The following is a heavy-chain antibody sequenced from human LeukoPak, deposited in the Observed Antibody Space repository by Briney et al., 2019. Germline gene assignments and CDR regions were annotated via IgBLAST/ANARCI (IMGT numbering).Heavy chain of an antibody. CDR2: IKYDGIER. CDR3: GRESVAAGLGH. V-gene: IGHV3-74*01. CDR1: GFTFSSYW. J-gene: IGHJ4*02. D-gene: IGHD6-13*01. Sequence: GGSLRLSCAASGFTFSSYWMHWVRQAPGKGLVWVARIKYDGIERGYADSVKGRFTISRDNAKNTLYLQMNSLRGEDTAVYYCGRESVAAGLGHWGQGTLVTVST.